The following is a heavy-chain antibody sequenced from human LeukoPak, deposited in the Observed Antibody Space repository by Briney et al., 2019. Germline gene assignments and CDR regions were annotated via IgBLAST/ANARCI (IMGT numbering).Heavy chain of an antibody. CDR2: ISGGGGST. CDR1: GFTFTSYS. V-gene: IGHV3-23*01. D-gene: IGHD1-26*01. Sequence: GGSLRLSCAASGFTFTSYSMNWVRQAPGKGLEWVSSISGGGGSTYYADSVKGRFTISRDNSKNTLYLQVNSLRAEDTAVYYCAKGGKWDVTPFDYWGQGTLDTVSS. J-gene: IGHJ4*02. CDR3: AKGGKWDVTPFDY.